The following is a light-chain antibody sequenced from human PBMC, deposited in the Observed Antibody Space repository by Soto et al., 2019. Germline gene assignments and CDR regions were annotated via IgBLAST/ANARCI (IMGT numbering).Light chain of an antibody. CDR2: AAS. CDR3: QQRNS. J-gene: IGKJ4*01. Sequence: IQLTQSPSSLSASVGDRVTITCRASQGISSYLAWYQQKPGKAPKLLIYAASTLQSGVPSRFSGSGSGTDFTLTISSLQPEDVATDSCQQRNSFVGGTKVEIK. CDR1: QGISSY. V-gene: IGKV1-9*01.